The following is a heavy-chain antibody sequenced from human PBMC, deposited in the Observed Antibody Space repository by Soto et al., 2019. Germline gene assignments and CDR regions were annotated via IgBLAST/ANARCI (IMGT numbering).Heavy chain of an antibody. V-gene: IGHV4-30-2*01. Sequence: QLQLQESGSGLVKPSQTLSLTCAVSNGSITTFDYSWSWIRQPPGRGLEGIGSIYHSGRTYYIPSLKIRLTMSLDKSKNQFSLKLSSMTAADTAVYFCARDMTIFGVAPGGGMDVWGQGTTVTVSS. CDR2: IYHSGRT. D-gene: IGHD3-3*01. J-gene: IGHJ6*02. CDR1: NGSITTFDYS. CDR3: ARDMTIFGVAPGGGMDV.